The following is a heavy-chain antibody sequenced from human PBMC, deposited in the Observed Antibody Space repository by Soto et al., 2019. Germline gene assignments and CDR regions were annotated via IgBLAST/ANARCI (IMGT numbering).Heavy chain of an antibody. CDR1: GGSISSGGYS. CDR2: IYHSGST. J-gene: IGHJ3*02. V-gene: IGHV4-30-2*01. CDR3: ARDKMTGGAFDI. Sequence: QLQLQESGSGLVKPSQTLSLTCAVSGGSISSGGYSWSWIRQPPGKGLEWIGYIYHSGSTYYNPSLKSRVTISVDRSKNQFSLKLSSVTAADTAVYYCARDKMTGGAFDIWGQGTMVTVSS. D-gene: IGHD3-10*01.